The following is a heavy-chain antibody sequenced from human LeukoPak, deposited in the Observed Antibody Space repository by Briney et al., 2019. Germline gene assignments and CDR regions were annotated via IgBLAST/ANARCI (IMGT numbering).Heavy chain of an antibody. CDR2: IYYSGST. CDR3: ARGTTRAYSGYDLPYYYGVDV. D-gene: IGHD5-12*01. CDR1: GXSISTYY. Sequence: SETLSLTCTVSGXSISTYYWTWIRQSPGKGLEWIGYIYYSGSTNYNPSLKTRVTISVDTSKNQFSLKLNSVSATDTAVYYCARGTTRAYSGYDLPYYYGVDVWGQGATVTVSS. J-gene: IGHJ6*02. V-gene: IGHV4-59*08.